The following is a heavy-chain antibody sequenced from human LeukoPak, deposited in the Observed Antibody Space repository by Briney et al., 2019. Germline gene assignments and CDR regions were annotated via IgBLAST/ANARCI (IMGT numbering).Heavy chain of an antibody. CDR3: IRQQAYCGGDCYGQIFRH. CDR2: IRSKANSYAT. J-gene: IGHJ1*01. Sequence: GGSLRLSCAASGFTFSGSAMHWVRQASGKGLEWVGHIRSKANSYATAYAASVRDRFVISRDDSKNTAYLQMKSLNTEDTAVYYCIRQQAYCGGDCYGQIFRHWGQGTLVTVSS. V-gene: IGHV3-73*01. D-gene: IGHD2-21*02. CDR1: GFTFSGSA.